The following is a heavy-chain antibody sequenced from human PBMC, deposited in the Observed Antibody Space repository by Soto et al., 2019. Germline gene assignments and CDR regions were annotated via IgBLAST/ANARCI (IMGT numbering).Heavy chain of an antibody. Sequence: QVQLVQSGAEVKKPGASMKVSCKASGYTFTNYGITWVRQAPGQGLEWMGWVSAYNRNTNYAQKFQDRVTMTTDTSTNTAYMELRSLRSDDTAVYFCARERRWEPLPYWGQGTLVTVSS. V-gene: IGHV1-18*01. CDR1: GYTFTNYG. J-gene: IGHJ4*02. CDR3: ARERRWEPLPY. D-gene: IGHD1-26*01. CDR2: VSAYNRNT.